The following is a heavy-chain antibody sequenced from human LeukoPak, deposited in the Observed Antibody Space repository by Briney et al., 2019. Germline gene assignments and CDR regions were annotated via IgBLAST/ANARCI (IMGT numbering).Heavy chain of an antibody. V-gene: IGHV3-23*01. CDR1: GFTFSSHG. J-gene: IGHJ4*02. CDR3: ASILPWYVYDY. Sequence: PGGTLRLSCAASGFTFSSHGMNWVRQAPGKGLEWVSGISPSGGITYYTDSVKGRFTISRDNSKNTLYLQMNSLRAEDTAVYYCASILPWYVYDYWGQGTLVTVSS. CDR2: ISPSGGIT. D-gene: IGHD3-10*01.